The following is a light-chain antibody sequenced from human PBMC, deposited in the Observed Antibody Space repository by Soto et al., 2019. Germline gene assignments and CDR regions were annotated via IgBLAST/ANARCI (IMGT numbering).Light chain of an antibody. V-gene: IGLV2-14*01. CDR3: SSYTSRSTLV. J-gene: IGLJ2*01. Sequence: QSVLTQPASVSGSPGQSITISCTGTSSDVGGYNYVSWYQQHPGKAPKLMIYDVSNRPSGVSNRFSGYKSVNTASLTISGLQAEDEAEYYCSSYTSRSTLVFGGGTKLTVL. CDR2: DVS. CDR1: SSDVGGYNY.